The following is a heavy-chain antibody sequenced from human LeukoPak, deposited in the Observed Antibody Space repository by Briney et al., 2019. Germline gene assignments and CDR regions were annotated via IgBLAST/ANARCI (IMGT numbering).Heavy chain of an antibody. Sequence: PGGSLRLSCAASGFRFNSYGMTWVRLAPGKGLEWVSAISAGGDRTYYADAVKGRFTISRDNSNNTLYLQMNSLRVEDTAVYYCARDPYSGAYFEGYYHYYMDVWGKGTTVTVSS. D-gene: IGHD3-9*01. CDR3: ARDPYSGAYFEGYYHYYMDV. CDR1: GFRFNSYG. J-gene: IGHJ6*03. CDR2: ISAGGDRT. V-gene: IGHV3-23*01.